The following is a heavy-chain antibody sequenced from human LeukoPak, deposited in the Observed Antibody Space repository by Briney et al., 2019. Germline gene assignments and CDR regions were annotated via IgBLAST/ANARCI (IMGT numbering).Heavy chain of an antibody. Sequence: ASVKVSCKASGYTFTGYYMHWVRQAPGQGPEWMGWINPNSGGTNYAQKFQGRVTMTRDTSISTAYMELSRLRSDDTAVYYCAREFYYDSSGYHYWGQGTLVTVSS. D-gene: IGHD3-22*01. CDR2: INPNSGGT. J-gene: IGHJ4*02. CDR3: AREFYYDSSGYHY. V-gene: IGHV1-2*02. CDR1: GYTFTGYY.